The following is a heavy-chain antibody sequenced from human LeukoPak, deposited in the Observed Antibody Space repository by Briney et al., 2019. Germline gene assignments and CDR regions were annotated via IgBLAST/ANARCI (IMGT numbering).Heavy chain of an antibody. V-gene: IGHV3-74*01. Sequence: GGPLRLSCAASGFTFSSYWMHWVRHAPGKGPVWVSRISTDGSSATYADSVKGRFTISRDNAKNTLYLQMNSLRAEDTAVYYCVRGWAERTGSSFYFDCWGQGTLVTVSS. CDR3: VRGWAERTGSSFYFDC. J-gene: IGHJ4*02. D-gene: IGHD1-26*01. CDR2: ISTDGSSA. CDR1: GFTFSSYW.